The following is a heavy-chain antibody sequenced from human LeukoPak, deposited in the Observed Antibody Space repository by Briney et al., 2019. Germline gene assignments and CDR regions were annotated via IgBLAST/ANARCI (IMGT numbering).Heavy chain of an antibody. V-gene: IGHV4-39*01. CDR2: IYYSGST. Sequence: SETLSLTCTVSGGSISSSSYYWGWLRQPPGKGLEWIGSIYYSGSTYYNPSLKSRVTISVDTSKNQFSLKLSSVTAADTAVYYCASAFYGDYYFDYWGQGTLVTVSS. CDR3: ASAFYGDYYFDY. J-gene: IGHJ4*02. D-gene: IGHD4-17*01. CDR1: GGSISSSSYY.